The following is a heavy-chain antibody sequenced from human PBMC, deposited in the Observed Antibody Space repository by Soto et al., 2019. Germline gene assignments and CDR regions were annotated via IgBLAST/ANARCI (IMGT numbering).Heavy chain of an antibody. Sequence: GGSMRLSCAASGFTVSSNYVSWVRQAPGKGLEWVSAISGSGGSTYYADSVKGRFTISRDNYKNTLYLQMNSLRAEDTAVYYCAKARAFNCSSTSCSLASTDYWGQGTLVTVSS. CDR2: ISGSGGST. CDR3: AKARAFNCSSTSCSLASTDY. J-gene: IGHJ4*02. CDR1: GFTVSSNY. D-gene: IGHD2-2*01. V-gene: IGHV3-23*01.